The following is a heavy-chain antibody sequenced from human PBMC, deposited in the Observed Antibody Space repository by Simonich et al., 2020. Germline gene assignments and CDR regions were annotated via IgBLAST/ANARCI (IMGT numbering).Heavy chain of an antibody. Sequence: QVQLVESGGGVVQPGRSLRLSCAASGFTFSSYAMHWVRQAPGKGRGWVALISMTGRNKYYADSVKGRFTISRDNSKNTLYLQMNSLRAEDTAVYYCARDRNWGWFDPWGQGTLVTVSS. CDR1: GFTFSSYA. CDR3: ARDRNWGWFDP. D-gene: IGHD7-27*01. J-gene: IGHJ5*02. CDR2: ISMTGRNK. V-gene: IGHV3-30*07.